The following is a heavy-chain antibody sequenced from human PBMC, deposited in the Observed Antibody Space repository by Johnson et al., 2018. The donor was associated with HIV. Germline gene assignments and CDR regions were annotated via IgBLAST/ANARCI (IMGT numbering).Heavy chain of an antibody. CDR2: ISNDGGSK. CDR3: AKPVMTAIAPLDVFDI. J-gene: IGHJ3*02. CDR1: GFTFRNYG. D-gene: IGHD2-21*02. Sequence: QVQLVESGGGVVQPGGSLRLSCAASGFTFRNYGMHWVRQAPGKGLEWVTFISNDGGSKYYADSVRGRFTPSREIAKNTLYLQMNSLRSEDTAVYYCAKPVMTAIAPLDVFDIWGQGTMVTVSS. V-gene: IGHV3-30*02.